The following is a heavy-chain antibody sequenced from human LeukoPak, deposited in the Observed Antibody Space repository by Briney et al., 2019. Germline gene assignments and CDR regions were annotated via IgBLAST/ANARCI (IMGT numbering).Heavy chain of an antibody. J-gene: IGHJ3*02. Sequence: SETLSLTCTVSGGSISSYYWSWVRQPPGKGLEGVGYIYYTGSTNYNPSLKSRVTISVDTSKNQFSLKLSSVTAADTAVYYCARLRVVAATVDAFDIWGQGTMVTVSS. V-gene: IGHV4-59*08. D-gene: IGHD2-15*01. CDR3: ARLRVVAATVDAFDI. CDR2: IYYTGST. CDR1: GGSISSYY.